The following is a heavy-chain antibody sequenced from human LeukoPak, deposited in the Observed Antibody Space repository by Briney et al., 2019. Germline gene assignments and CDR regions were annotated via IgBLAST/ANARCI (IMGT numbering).Heavy chain of an antibody. J-gene: IGHJ4*02. D-gene: IGHD2-15*01. V-gene: IGHV3-23*01. CDR3: AKSPLAYCSGASCHLYFDY. CDR1: GFTFSTYA. Sequence: GGSLRLSCAASGFTFSTYAMNWVRQAPGKGLEWVSGISDSGGYTYYADSVKGRFTISRDNSKNTLYLQMNSLRAEDTAIYYCAKSPLAYCSGASCHLYFDYRGQGTLVTVSS. CDR2: ISDSGGYT.